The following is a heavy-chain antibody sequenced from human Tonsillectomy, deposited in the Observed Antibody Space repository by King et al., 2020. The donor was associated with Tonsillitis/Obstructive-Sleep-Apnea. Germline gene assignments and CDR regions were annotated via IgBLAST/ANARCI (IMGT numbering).Heavy chain of an antibody. CDR3: ARAAENTDYFDY. CDR1: GYTLTGYY. D-gene: IGHD2/OR15-2a*01. CDR2: IHPNSGDT. Sequence: QLVQSGAEVKPPGASVKVSCKASGYTLTGYYIHWVRQAPGQGLEWVGRIHPNSGDTNSAEKFHGRVTRTRETSISTAYMELSGLKSDDTAVFYCARAAENTDYFDYWGQEILVTVSS. J-gene: IGHJ4*02. V-gene: IGHV1-2*06.